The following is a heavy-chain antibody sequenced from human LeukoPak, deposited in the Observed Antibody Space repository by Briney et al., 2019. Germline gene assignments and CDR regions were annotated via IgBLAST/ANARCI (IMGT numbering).Heavy chain of an antibody. J-gene: IGHJ4*02. CDR3: ARGLTHDY. CDR2: INHSGST. Sequence: PSETLSLTCAVYGGSFSGYYWSWIRQPPGKGLEWIGEINHSGSTNYNPSLKSRVTISVDTSKNQFSLKLSSVTATDTAVYYCARGLTHDYWGQGTLVTVSS. CDR1: GGSFSGYY. V-gene: IGHV4-34*01.